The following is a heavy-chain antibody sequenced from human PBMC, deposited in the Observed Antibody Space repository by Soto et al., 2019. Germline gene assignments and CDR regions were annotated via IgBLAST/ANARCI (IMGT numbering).Heavy chain of an antibody. J-gene: IGHJ3*02. Sequence: ASVKVSCKASGYTFTGYYMHWVRQAPGQGLEWMGWINPNSGGTNYAQKFQGWVTMTRDTSISTAYMELSRLRSDDTAVYYCARGGQRYCSSTSCPDAFDIWGQGTMVTVSS. D-gene: IGHD2-2*01. CDR3: ARGGQRYCSSTSCPDAFDI. V-gene: IGHV1-2*04. CDR2: INPNSGGT. CDR1: GYTFTGYY.